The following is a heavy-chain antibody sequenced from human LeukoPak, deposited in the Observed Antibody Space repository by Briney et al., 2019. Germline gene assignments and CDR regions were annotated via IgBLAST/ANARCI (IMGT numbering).Heavy chain of an antibody. CDR1: VGFISCYY. V-gene: IGHV4-59*08. CDR2: NYYRGST. CDR3: GRRKYYYDGSGYYCELDF. J-gene: IGHJ4*02. Sequence: SDPQTLTCTASVGFISCYYWSGLPTPREEGEEGIGYNYYRGSTNYNPSLKGRVTISVDKSKNQLSLKMNNVTAADTAVYYCGRRKYYYDGSGYYCELDFWGRGTLVSVSS. D-gene: IGHD3-22*01.